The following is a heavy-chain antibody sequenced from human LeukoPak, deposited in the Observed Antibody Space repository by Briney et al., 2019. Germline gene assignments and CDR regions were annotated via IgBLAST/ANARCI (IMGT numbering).Heavy chain of an antibody. CDR3: ARDRRGYYGSGSEVVFDY. J-gene: IGHJ4*02. CDR2: ISYDGSNK. Sequence: PGGSLRLSCAASGFTFSSYAMHWVRQAPGKGLEWVAVISYDGSNKYYADSVKGRFAISRDNSKNTLYLQMNSLRAEDTAVYYCARDRRGYYGSGSEVVFDYWGQGTLVTVSS. V-gene: IGHV3-30*09. CDR1: GFTFSSYA. D-gene: IGHD3-10*01.